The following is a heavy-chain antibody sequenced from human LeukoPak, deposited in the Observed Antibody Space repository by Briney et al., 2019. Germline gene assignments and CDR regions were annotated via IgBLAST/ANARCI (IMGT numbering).Heavy chain of an antibody. D-gene: IGHD6-6*01. Sequence: GASVKVSCKASGGTFSSYAISWVRQAPGQGLEWMGGIIPIFGTANYAQKFQGRVTITADESTSTAYMELSSLRSEDTAVYYCARVEYSSSSFDYWGQGTLVTVSS. CDR3: ARVEYSSSSFDY. CDR2: IIPIFGTA. J-gene: IGHJ4*02. V-gene: IGHV1-69*13. CDR1: GGTFSSYA.